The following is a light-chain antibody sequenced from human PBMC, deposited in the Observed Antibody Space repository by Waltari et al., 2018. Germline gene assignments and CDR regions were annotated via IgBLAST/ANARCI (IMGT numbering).Light chain of an antibody. CDR3: CSYAGNYVWV. J-gene: IGLJ3*02. CDR1: SSDIGRYVI. V-gene: IGLV2-23*02. CDR2: DVS. Sequence: QSALTQPAAVSGSPGQSVTISCTGASSDIGRYVIVSWYQQHPGNAPKLVISDVSKRPSGVSDRFSGSKSGDTASLTISGLQFEDEADYYCCSYAGNYVWVFGGGTRLTVL.